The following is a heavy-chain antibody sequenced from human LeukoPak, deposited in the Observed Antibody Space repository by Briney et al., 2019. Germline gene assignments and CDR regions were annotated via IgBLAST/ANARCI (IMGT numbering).Heavy chain of an antibody. V-gene: IGHV3-7*01. Sequence: GGSLRLSCAASGFTFSSYSMSWVRQAPGKGLEWVANIKQDGSEKNYVGSVKGRFTIARDNAKNSLYLQMNNLRAEDTAVYYCATDGGPGYSSSWYLYWGQGTLVTVSS. J-gene: IGHJ4*02. CDR3: ATDGGPGYSSSWYLY. CDR2: IKQDGSEK. D-gene: IGHD6-13*01. CDR1: GFTFSSYS.